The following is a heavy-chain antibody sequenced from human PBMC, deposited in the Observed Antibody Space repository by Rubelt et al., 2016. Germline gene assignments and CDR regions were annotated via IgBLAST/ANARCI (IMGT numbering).Heavy chain of an antibody. CDR1: GDTFINYG. CDR3: ARCPRFGEFDY. V-gene: IGHV1-69*04. Sequence: QVQLVQSGAEVKKPGSSVKVSCKASGDTFINYGIGWVRQPPGHGLEWMGRIIPILQIANYAQKFKGRVTFTADKAPSTAAMELTSLTSEDTAGYYWARCPRFGEFDYWGQGTLVTVSS. D-gene: IGHD3-10*01. J-gene: IGHJ4*02. CDR2: IIPILQIA.